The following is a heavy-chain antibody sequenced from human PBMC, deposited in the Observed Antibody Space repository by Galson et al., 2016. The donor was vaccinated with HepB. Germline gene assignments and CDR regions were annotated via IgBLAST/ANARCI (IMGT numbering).Heavy chain of an antibody. CDR1: GFSLSTSGVG. V-gene: IGHV2-5*02. J-gene: IGHJ4*02. CDR3: AHRTAVAGFNY. Sequence: PALVKPTQTLTLTCTFSGFSLSTSGVGVGWIRQPPGKALEGLALIYWVDDKRYSPSLTSRLTITKHTSKNQVVLTMTNMDPVNTATYYCAHRTAVAGFNYWGQGTLVTVSS. D-gene: IGHD6-19*01. CDR2: IYWVDDK.